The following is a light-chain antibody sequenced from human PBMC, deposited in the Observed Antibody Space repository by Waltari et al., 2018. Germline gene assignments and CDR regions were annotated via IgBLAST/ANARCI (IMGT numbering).Light chain of an antibody. Sequence: DIVVTQSPDPVALSLGERATINCKSSQSVLYSSNNMNYLAWYQQKPGQPPRLLIYWASTRESGVPDRFSGSGSGTDFTLTINTLQAEDMAVYYCQQYYSTPPAFGQGTRVEI. CDR2: WAS. J-gene: IGKJ1*01. CDR3: QQYYSTPPA. V-gene: IGKV4-1*01. CDR1: QSVLYSSNNMNY.